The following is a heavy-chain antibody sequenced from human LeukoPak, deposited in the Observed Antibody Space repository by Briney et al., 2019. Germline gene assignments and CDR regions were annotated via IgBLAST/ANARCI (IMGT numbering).Heavy chain of an antibody. J-gene: IGHJ6*03. D-gene: IGHD6-19*01. V-gene: IGHV4-38-2*01. CDR2: IYHSGST. CDR1: GYSLSSGYY. CDR3: ASRGYSSGWYYYYYYMDV. Sequence: PSETLSLTCAVSGYSLSSGYYWGWIRQPPGKGLEWIGRIYHSGSTYYNPSLKSRVTLSVDTSKNQFSLKLSSVTAADTAVYYCASRGYSSGWYYYYYYMDVWGKGTTVTVSS.